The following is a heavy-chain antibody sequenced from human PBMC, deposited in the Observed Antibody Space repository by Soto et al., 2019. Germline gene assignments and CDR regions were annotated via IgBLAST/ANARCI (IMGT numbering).Heavy chain of an antibody. V-gene: IGHV2-26*04. CDR3: ASTYSTSWYWFDP. J-gene: IGHJ5*02. CDR2: IFSNDEK. D-gene: IGHD6-13*01. CDR1: GFSLSNAGLG. Sequence: SGPTLVNPTETLTLTCTVSGFSLSNAGLGVSWIRQPPGKALEWLAHIFSNDEKSYSTSLKSRLTISKDTSKSQVVLTMTNMDPVDTATYYCASTYSTSWYWFDPWGQGTLVTVSP.